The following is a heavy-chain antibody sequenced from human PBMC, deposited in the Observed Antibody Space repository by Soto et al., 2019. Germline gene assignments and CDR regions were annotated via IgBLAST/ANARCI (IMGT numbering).Heavy chain of an antibody. D-gene: IGHD3-10*01. CDR1: GDTFSTYT. J-gene: IGHJ4*02. V-gene: IGHV1-69*02. CDR3: AMSYGSGSRAFDF. CDR2: IIPMLGMS. Sequence: QVHLVQSGAEVKKPGSSVKVSCKASGDTFSTYTINWVRQAPGQRLEWMGRIIPMLGMSNYALKFQGRVTGTADRSTTTVYLHLSSLRSDDTAVYYCAMSYGSGSRAFDFWGQGTLVTVSS.